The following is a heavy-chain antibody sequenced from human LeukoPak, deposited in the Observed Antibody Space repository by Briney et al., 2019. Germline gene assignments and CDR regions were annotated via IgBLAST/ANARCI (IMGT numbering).Heavy chain of an antibody. Sequence: PGESLKISCKSSGYSFTGYWIGWVRQMPGKGLEWMGIIYPGDSDTRYSPSFQGQVTISADKSISTAYLQWSSLKASDTAMYYCARQVSYYDSSGYYLYYFDYWGQGTLVTVSS. CDR1: GYSFTGYW. CDR3: ARQVSYYDSSGYYLYYFDY. D-gene: IGHD3-22*01. CDR2: IYPGDSDT. J-gene: IGHJ4*02. V-gene: IGHV5-51*01.